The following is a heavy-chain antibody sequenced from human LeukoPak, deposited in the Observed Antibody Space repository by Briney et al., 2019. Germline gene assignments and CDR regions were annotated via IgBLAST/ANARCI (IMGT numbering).Heavy chain of an antibody. CDR2: ISAYNGNT. CDR3: ARIGVNSSWYYFDS. CDR1: GYTFTSFG. D-gene: IGHD6-13*01. V-gene: IGHV1-18*01. Sequence: GASVKVSFKASGYTFTSFGISGVRQAPAQGLDWMGWISAYNGNTDFAQNLQGRGTMTTDTSTSTAYMELRSLSSDHTAFYHCARIGVNSSWYYFDSWGQGTLVTVSS. J-gene: IGHJ4*02.